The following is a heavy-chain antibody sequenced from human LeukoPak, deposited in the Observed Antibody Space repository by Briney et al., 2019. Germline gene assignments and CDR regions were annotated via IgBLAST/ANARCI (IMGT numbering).Heavy chain of an antibody. CDR3: ATHPPEYSGSYWGYFDY. D-gene: IGHD1-26*01. CDR2: FDPEGGET. V-gene: IGHV1-24*01. Sequence: GASVKVSCKVSGSTLTELSMHWVRQAPGKGLEWMGGFDPEGGETIYAQKFQGRVTMTEDTSTDTAYMELSSLRSEDTAVYYCATHPPEYSGSYWGYFDYWGQGTLVTVSS. J-gene: IGHJ4*02. CDR1: GSTLTELS.